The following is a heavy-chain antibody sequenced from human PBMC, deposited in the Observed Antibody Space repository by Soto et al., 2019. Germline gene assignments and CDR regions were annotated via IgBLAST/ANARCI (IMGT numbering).Heavy chain of an antibody. Sequence: GGSLRLSCTASGFAFGDYAMSWFRQAPGKGLEWVGFIRSKAYGGTTEYAASVKGRFTISRDDSKSIAYLQMNSLKTEDTAVYYCTRGPNTVTTPYSGQGTLVTVSS. V-gene: IGHV3-49*03. D-gene: IGHD4-17*01. CDR2: IRSKAYGGTT. J-gene: IGHJ4*02. CDR3: TRGPNTVTTPY. CDR1: GFAFGDYA.